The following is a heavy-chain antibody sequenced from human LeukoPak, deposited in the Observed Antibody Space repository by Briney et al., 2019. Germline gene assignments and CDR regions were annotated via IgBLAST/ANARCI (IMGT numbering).Heavy chain of an antibody. CDR1: GFTFSSYA. CDR3: AKGAAAGFHYYYYMDV. J-gene: IGHJ6*03. CDR2: ISGSGGST. Sequence: GGSLRLSCAASGFTFSSYAMSWVRQAPGKGLEWVSAISGSGGSTYYADSVKGRFTISRDNSKNTLYLQMNSLRAEDTAVYYCAKGAAAGFHYYYYMDVWDKGTTVTVSS. V-gene: IGHV3-23*01. D-gene: IGHD6-13*01.